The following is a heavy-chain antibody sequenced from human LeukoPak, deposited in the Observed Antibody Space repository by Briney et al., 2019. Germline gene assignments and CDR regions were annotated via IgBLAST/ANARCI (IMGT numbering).Heavy chain of an antibody. CDR1: GFTFSNYA. J-gene: IGHJ4*02. V-gene: IGHV3-23*01. D-gene: IGHD3-3*01. Sequence: PGGSLRLSCAASGFTFSNYAMSWVRQAPGKGLEWVSAITGSGGNTYYADSVKGRFTISRDNSKNTVFLQMNSLRAEDTAVYYWAKWGDYDVWTGYYASDYWGQGTLVTVSS. CDR2: ITGSGGNT. CDR3: AKWGDYDVWTGYYASDY.